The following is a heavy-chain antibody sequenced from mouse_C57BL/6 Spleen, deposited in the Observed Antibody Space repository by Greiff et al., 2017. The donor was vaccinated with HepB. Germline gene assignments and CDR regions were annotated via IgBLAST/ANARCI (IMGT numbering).Heavy chain of an antibody. D-gene: IGHD2-12*01. CDR3: ARTLYSNDRGFAY. CDR2: IWWDADK. CDR1: GFSLSPFGMG. J-gene: IGHJ3*01. V-gene: IGHV8-8*01. Sequence: HVTLKECGPGILQPSQTLSLTCSFSGFSLSPFGMGVGWIRQPSGKGLEWLAHIWWDADKYYNPALKSRLTISKDTTKNQVFLKIANVDTADTATYYCARTLYSNDRGFAYWGQGTLVTVSA.